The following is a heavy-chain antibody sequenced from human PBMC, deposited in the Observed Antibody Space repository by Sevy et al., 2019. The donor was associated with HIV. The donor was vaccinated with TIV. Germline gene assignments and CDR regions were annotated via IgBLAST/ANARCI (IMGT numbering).Heavy chain of an antibody. CDR3: ARGKSGYGYGLDY. J-gene: IGHJ4*02. Sequence: GGSLRLSCAASGFPVSSNYMSWVRQAPGKGLEWVSDIYSDGSTYHADSVKGRFTISRDNSKNTLYLQMNSLRVEDTHEYYCARGKSGYGYGLDYWGQGTLVTVSS. CDR2: IYSDGST. D-gene: IGHD5-18*01. CDR1: GFPVSSNY. V-gene: IGHV3-66*01.